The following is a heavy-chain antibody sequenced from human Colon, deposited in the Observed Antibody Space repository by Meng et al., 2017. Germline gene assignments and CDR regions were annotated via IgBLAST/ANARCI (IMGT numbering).Heavy chain of an antibody. CDR1: GFTFSSYS. D-gene: IGHD6-19*01. Sequence: GESLKISCAASGFTFSSYSMNWVRQAPGKGLEWVSSISSSSSYIYYADSVKGRFTISRDNAKNSLYLQMNSLRAEDTAVYYCARGPEYSSGWSFYYYYYGMDVWGQGTMVTVSS. CDR3: ARGPEYSSGWSFYYYYYGMDV. V-gene: IGHV3-21*01. J-gene: IGHJ6*02. CDR2: ISSSSSYI.